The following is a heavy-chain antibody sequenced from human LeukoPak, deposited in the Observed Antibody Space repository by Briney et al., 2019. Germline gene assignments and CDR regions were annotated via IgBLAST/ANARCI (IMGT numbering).Heavy chain of an antibody. CDR2: MYYSGST. CDR1: GYSINSGHY. V-gene: IGHV4-38-2*01. D-gene: IGHD1-26*01. J-gene: IGHJ5*02. Sequence: SETLSLTCAVSGYSINSGHYWAWIRQTPGKGLQWIGSMYYSGSTYYNPSLKSRVAMSIDTSKNQFSLKLRSLTAADTAVYYCARRVGAINNNWFDPWGQGTLVTVSS. CDR3: ARRVGAINNNWFDP.